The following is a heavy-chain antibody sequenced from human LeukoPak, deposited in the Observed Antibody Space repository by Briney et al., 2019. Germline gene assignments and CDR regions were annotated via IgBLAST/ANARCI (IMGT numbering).Heavy chain of an antibody. D-gene: IGHD2-15*01. CDR3: ARAKVVVAANAFFKY. J-gene: IGHJ4*02. CDR2: ISDSGST. CDR1: GFTLSSYA. V-gene: IGHV3-23*01. Sequence: GGSLRLSCAASGFTLSSYAMSWVRQAPGKGLEWVSAISDSGSTYYAASVKGRCTISSGSTKNKPFLQLNRLRPEDAAVYNCARAKVVVAANAFFKYWGQGTLVTVSS.